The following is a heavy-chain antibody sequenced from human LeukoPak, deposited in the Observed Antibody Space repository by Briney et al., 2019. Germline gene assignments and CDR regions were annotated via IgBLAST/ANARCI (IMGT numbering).Heavy chain of an antibody. V-gene: IGHV3-21*01. Sequence: GGSLRLSCAASGFTFSTYSMNWVRQAPGKGLEWVSSISSTSSIIKYADSVRGRFTISRDNTKNSLYLQLNSLRAEDTAVYYCARRGYDSSGYDAFDIWGQGTMVTVSS. J-gene: IGHJ3*02. D-gene: IGHD3-22*01. CDR3: ARRGYDSSGYDAFDI. CDR1: GFTFSTYS. CDR2: ISSTSSII.